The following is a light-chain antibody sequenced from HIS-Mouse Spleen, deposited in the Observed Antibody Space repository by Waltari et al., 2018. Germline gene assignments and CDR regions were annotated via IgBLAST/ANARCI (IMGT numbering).Light chain of an antibody. Sequence: QSALTQPASVSGSPGQSITISCTGTSSDVGSYNLVSWYQQHPVNAPKLMIYEGSKRPSGVSNRFSGSKSGNTASLTISGLQAEDEADYYCCSYAGSSTVVFGGGTKLTVL. J-gene: IGLJ2*01. CDR2: EGS. CDR1: SSDVGSYNL. CDR3: CSYAGSSTVV. V-gene: IGLV2-23*01.